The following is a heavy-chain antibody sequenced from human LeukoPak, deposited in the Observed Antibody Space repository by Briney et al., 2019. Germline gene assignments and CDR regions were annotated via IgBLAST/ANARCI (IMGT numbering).Heavy chain of an antibody. Sequence: GGSLRLSCAASGFTFDDYAMHWVRQAPGKGLEWVSGIGWNSGSIGYADSVKGRFTISRDNAKNSLYLQMNSLRAEDTALYYCAKMGYGSSSGNYFDYWGQGTLVTVSS. CDR2: IGWNSGSI. CDR1: GFTFDDYA. J-gene: IGHJ4*02. CDR3: AKMGYGSSSGNYFDY. V-gene: IGHV3-9*01. D-gene: IGHD6-6*01.